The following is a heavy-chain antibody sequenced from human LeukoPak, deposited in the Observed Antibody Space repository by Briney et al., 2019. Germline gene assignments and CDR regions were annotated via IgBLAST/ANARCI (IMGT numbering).Heavy chain of an antibody. J-gene: IGHJ4*02. CDR2: IWYDGSNK. D-gene: IGHD6-13*01. Sequence: GGSLRFSCAASGFTFSSYGMHWVRQAPGKGLEWVAVIWYDGSNKYYADSVKGRFTISRDKSKNTLYLQMNSLRAEDTAVYYCARDAGGGYSSSWSFDYWGQGTLVTVSS. CDR3: ARDAGGGYSSSWSFDY. V-gene: IGHV3-33*01. CDR1: GFTFSSYG.